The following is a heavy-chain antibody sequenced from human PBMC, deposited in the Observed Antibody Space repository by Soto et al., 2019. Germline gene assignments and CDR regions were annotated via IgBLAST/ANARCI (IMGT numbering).Heavy chain of an antibody. V-gene: IGHV3-53*01. CDR3: AREEQLGREYYYYGMDV. Sequence: PGGSLRLSCAASGFTVSSNYMSWVRQAPGKGLEWVSVIYSGGSTYYADSVKGRFTISRDNSKNTLYLQMNSLRAEDTAVYYCAREEQLGREYYYYGMDVWGQGTTVTV. CDR1: GFTVSSNY. J-gene: IGHJ6*02. D-gene: IGHD6-13*01. CDR2: IYSGGST.